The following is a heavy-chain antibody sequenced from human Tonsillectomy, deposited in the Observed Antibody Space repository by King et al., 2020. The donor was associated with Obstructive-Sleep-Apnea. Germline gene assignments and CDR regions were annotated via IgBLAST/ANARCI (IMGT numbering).Heavy chain of an antibody. CDR1: GFTVSSNY. J-gene: IGHJ4*02. V-gene: IGHV3-66*01. Sequence: VQLVESGGGLVQPGGSLRLSCAASGFTVSSNYMSWVRQAPGKGLEWVSVIYSGGSTYYADSVKGRFTISRANSKNTLYLQMNSLRAEDTAVYYCAREVEYYDILTGYYRSFDYWGQGTLVTVSS. D-gene: IGHD3-9*01. CDR2: IYSGGST. CDR3: AREVEYYDILTGYYRSFDY.